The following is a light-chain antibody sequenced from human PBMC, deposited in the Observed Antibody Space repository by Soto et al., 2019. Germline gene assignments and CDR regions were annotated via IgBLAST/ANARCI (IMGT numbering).Light chain of an antibody. V-gene: IGKV1-5*03. Sequence: DIQMTQSPSTLSASVVDRVTITCRASQSISSWLAWYQQKPGKAPKLLIYKASSLESGVPSRFSGSGSGTEFTLTISSLQPDDFAIYYCQQYNSYSWTFGQGTKADI. CDR2: KAS. CDR3: QQYNSYSWT. CDR1: QSISSW. J-gene: IGKJ1*01.